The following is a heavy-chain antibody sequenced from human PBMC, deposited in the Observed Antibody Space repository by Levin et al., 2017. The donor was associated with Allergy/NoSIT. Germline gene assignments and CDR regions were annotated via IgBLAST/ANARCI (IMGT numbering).Heavy chain of an antibody. J-gene: IGHJ4*02. CDR3: ARAEVGSEH. CDR1: CGSIRRVSYY. V-gene: IGHV4-61*02. Sequence: SLTLSLPCKVSCGSIRRVSYYWSWIRQPAAKGLEWIGRIYSSGSANYNPSLKSRVTISVATSKNQFSLKLSSVTAAETAGYYCARAEVGSEHWGQGTLVTVSS. CDR2: IYSSGSA. D-gene: IGHD3-10*01.